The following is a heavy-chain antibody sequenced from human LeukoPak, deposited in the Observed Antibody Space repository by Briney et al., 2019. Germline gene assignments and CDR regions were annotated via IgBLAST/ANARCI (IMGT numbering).Heavy chain of an antibody. D-gene: IGHD3-22*01. J-gene: IGHJ4*02. Sequence: ASVKVSCKASGYTFTSYDINWVRQATGQGLEWMGWMNPNSGNTGYAQKFQGRVTMTRNTSISTAYMELSSLRSEDTAVYYCARVRQLCYYDSSGLDYWGQGTLVTVSS. CDR1: GYTFTSYD. V-gene: IGHV1-8*01. CDR2: MNPNSGNT. CDR3: ARVRQLCYYDSSGLDY.